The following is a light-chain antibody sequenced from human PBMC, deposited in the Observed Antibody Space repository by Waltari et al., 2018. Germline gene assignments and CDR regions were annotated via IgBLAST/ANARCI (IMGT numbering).Light chain of an antibody. CDR1: SSDVGAYNH. CDR2: DVY. Sequence: QSALTQPASVSGSPGQSITISCTGTSSDVGAYNHVSWFRQYPGKAPELIIYDVYNRPFGVSSRFSGSKSGNTASLTISGLQAGDEGDYYCSSYTDTKTYVFGSGTTVSVV. V-gene: IGLV2-14*01. J-gene: IGLJ1*01. CDR3: SSYTDTKTYV.